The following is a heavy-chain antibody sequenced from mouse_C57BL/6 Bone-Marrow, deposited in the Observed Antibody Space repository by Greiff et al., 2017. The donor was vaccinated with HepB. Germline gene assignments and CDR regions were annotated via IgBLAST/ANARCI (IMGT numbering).Heavy chain of an antibody. Sequence: QVQLKQSGAELVRPGTSVKMSCKASGYTFTNYWIGWAKQRPGHGLEWIGDIYPGGGYTNYNEKFKGKATLTADKSSSTDYMQFSSLTSEDSAIYYCARLTTVVATGGYFDVWGTGTTVTVSS. D-gene: IGHD1-1*01. CDR1: GYTFTNYW. J-gene: IGHJ1*03. CDR2: IYPGGGYT. V-gene: IGHV1-63*01. CDR3: ARLTTVVATGGYFDV.